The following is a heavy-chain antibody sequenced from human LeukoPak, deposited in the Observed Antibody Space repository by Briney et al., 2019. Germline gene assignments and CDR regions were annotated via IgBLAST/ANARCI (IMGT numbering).Heavy chain of an antibody. D-gene: IGHD6-19*01. V-gene: IGHV1-69*05. Sequence: AASVKVSCKASGGTFSSYAISWVRQAPGQGLEWMGGIIPIFGKANYAQKFQGRVTITTDESTSTAYMELSSLRAEDTAVYYCARVMWLETGAPDFYYMDLGGKGTTVTVSS. CDR2: IIPIFGKA. CDR1: GGTFSSYA. CDR3: ARVMWLETGAPDFYYMDL. J-gene: IGHJ6*03.